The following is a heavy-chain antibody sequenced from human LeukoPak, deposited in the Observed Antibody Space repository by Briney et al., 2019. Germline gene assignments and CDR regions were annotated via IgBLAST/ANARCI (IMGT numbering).Heavy chain of an antibody. CDR3: ARIVVPAASNYYYGMDV. CDR2: ISAHNGNT. D-gene: IGHD2-2*01. CDR1: GYTFTSYG. Sequence: GASVKVSCKASGYTFTSYGISWVRQAPGQGLEWMGWISAHNGNTNYAQKLQGRVTMTTDTSTSTAYMELRSLRSDDTAVYYCARIVVPAASNYYYGMDVWGQGTTVTVSS. V-gene: IGHV1-18*01. J-gene: IGHJ6*02.